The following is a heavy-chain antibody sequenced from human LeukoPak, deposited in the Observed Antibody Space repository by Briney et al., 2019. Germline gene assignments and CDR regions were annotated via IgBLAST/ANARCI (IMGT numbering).Heavy chain of an antibody. V-gene: IGHV3-23*01. CDR3: AKWGDYDILTGYYDPDY. CDR1: GFTVTNYA. J-gene: IGHJ4*02. Sequence: GASLRLSCAASGFTVTNYAIYWVRQAPGKGLEWVSAISGRDDSTYYADSVKGRFTISRDTSKNTLFLQMYSLRAEDTAVYYCAKWGDYDILTGYYDPDYWGQGTLVTVSS. D-gene: IGHD3-9*01. CDR2: ISGRDDST.